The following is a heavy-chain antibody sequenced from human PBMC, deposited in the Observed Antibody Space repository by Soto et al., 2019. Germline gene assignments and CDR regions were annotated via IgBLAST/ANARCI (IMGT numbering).Heavy chain of an antibody. D-gene: IGHD7-27*01. CDR1: GFTFSSYA. V-gene: IGHV3-23*01. CDR3: ARDRSAGDRARYFDY. J-gene: IGHJ4*02. Sequence: GGSLRLSCAASGFTFSSYAMSWVRQAPGKGLEWVSAISGGGGSTYYADSVKGRFTISRDNSKNTLYLQMNSLRAEDTAVYYCARDRSAGDRARYFDYWGQGTLVTVSS. CDR2: ISGGGGST.